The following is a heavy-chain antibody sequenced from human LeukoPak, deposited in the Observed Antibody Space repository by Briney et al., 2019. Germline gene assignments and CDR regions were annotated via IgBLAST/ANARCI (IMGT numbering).Heavy chain of an antibody. J-gene: IGHJ4*02. CDR1: GGSISSGGYY. CDR2: IYYSGST. V-gene: IGHV4-61*08. D-gene: IGHD5-18*01. CDR3: ARKSGYSYGIFDY. Sequence: SQTLSLTCAVSGGSISSGGYYWSWIRQPPGKGLEWIGYIYYSGSTNYNPSLKSRVTISVDTSKNQFSLKLGSVTAADTAVYYCARKSGYSYGIFDYWGQGTLVTVSS.